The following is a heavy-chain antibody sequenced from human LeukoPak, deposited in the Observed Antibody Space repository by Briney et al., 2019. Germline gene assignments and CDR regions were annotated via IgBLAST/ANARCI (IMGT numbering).Heavy chain of an antibody. Sequence: SETLSLTCTVSGDSISSSSYYWGWIRQPPGKGLEWIGSIYYSGSTYYNPSLKSRVTISVDTSKNQFSLKLSSVTAADTAVYYCASPGHYYDSSGYYSWGQGTLVTVSS. V-gene: IGHV4-39*01. CDR3: ASPGHYYDSSGYYS. CDR1: GDSISSSSYY. D-gene: IGHD3-22*01. J-gene: IGHJ4*02. CDR2: IYYSGST.